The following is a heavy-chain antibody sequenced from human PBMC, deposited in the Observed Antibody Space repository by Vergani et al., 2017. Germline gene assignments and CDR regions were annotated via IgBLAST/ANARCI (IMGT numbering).Heavy chain of an antibody. D-gene: IGHD3-10*01. CDR2: IYYSGST. J-gene: IGHJ4*02. CDR1: GGSISSGGYY. V-gene: IGHV4-31*03. CDR3: ARDRITMVRGVIITPPFSDY. Sequence: QVQLQESGPGLVKPSQTLSLTCTVSGGSISSGGYYWSWIRQHPGKGLEWIGYIYYSGSTYYNPSLKSRVTISVDTSKNQFSLKLSSVTAADTAVYYCARDRITMVRGVIITPPFSDYWGQGTLVTVSS.